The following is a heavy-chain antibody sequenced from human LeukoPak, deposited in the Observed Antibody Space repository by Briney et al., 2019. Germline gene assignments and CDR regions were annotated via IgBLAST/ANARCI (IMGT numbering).Heavy chain of an antibody. CDR3: ASPYSSSQTTFDY. CDR2: IKQDGSEK. Sequence: GGSLRLSCAASGFTFSSYWMSWVRQAPGKGLEWVANIKQDGSEKYYVDSVKGRFTISRDNAKNSLYLQMNSLGAEDTAVYYCASPYSSSQTTFDYWGQGTLVTVSS. J-gene: IGHJ4*02. V-gene: IGHV3-7*01. CDR1: GFTFSSYW. D-gene: IGHD6-6*01.